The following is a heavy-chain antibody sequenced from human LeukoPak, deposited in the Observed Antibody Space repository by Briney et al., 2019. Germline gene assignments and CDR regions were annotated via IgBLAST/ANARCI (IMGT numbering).Heavy chain of an antibody. CDR3: ARDPMVYAIYFDC. V-gene: IGHV3-7*01. CDR1: GFTFSSYW. D-gene: IGHD2-8*01. CDR2: IKQDGSEK. Sequence: GGSLRLSCAASGFTFSSYWMSWVRQAPGKGLEGVANIKQDGSEKYYVDSVKGRFTISRDNANNSLYLQMNSLRAEDTAVYYCARDPMVYAIYFDCWGQGTLVTVSS. J-gene: IGHJ4*02.